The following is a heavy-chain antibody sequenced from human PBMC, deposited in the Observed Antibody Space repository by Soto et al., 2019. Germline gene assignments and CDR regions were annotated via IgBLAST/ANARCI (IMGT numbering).Heavy chain of an antibody. CDR1: RFTFSSYG. J-gene: IGHJ4*02. D-gene: IGHD2-15*01. Sequence: QVQLVESGGGVVQPGRSLRLSYAASRFTFSSYGMHWVRQAPGKGLEWVAVIWYDGSNKYYADSVKGRFTISRDNSKNTLYLQMNSLRAEDTAVYYCAVGGYGGKGQDDYWGQGTLVTVSS. V-gene: IGHV3-33*01. CDR3: AVGGYGGKGQDDY. CDR2: IWYDGSNK.